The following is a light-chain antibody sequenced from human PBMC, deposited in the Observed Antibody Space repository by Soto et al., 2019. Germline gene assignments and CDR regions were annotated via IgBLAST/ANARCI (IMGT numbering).Light chain of an antibody. CDR1: QSVSSF. CDR3: HQRSDWPWT. Sequence: EIVLTQSPATLSLSPGERAALSCRASQSVSSFLAWYQQKPGQAPRLLIYDASKRATGIPARFSGSGSGTAFTLTISSLEPEDFAVYYCHQRSDWPWTFGQGTKAEIK. V-gene: IGKV3-11*01. J-gene: IGKJ1*01. CDR2: DAS.